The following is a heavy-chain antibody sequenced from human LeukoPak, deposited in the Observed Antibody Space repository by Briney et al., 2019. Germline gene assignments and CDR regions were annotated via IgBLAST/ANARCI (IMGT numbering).Heavy chain of an antibody. CDR1: GFTFSSYA. J-gene: IGHJ6*03. CDR3: AKGRSSYYYYMDV. D-gene: IGHD5/OR15-5a*01. CDR2: ISYDGSNK. V-gene: IGHV3-30-3*01. Sequence: GRSLRLSCAASGFTFSSYAMHWVRQAPGKGLEWVAVISYDGSNKYYADSVKGRFTISRDNSKNTLYLQMNSLRAEDTAVYYCAKGRSSYYYYMDVWGKGTTVTVSS.